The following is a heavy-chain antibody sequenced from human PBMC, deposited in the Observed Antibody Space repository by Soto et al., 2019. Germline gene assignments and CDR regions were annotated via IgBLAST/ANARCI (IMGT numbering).Heavy chain of an antibody. CDR2: IYYSGTH. D-gene: IGHD5-12*01. V-gene: IGHV4-59*01. CDR3: ARVQMATLYFDY. Sequence: QVQLQESGPGLVKPSETLSLTCTVSGGSISGYYWSWVQQPPGKGLEWIGYIYYSGTHNYNPSLTSRLTISIDTSKNQFSLELNSVTAADTAVYYCARVQMATLYFDYWGQGTLVTVSS. CDR1: GGSISGYY. J-gene: IGHJ4*02.